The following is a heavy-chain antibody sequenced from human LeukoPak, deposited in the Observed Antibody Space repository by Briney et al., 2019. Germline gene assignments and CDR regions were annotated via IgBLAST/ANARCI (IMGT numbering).Heavy chain of an antibody. CDR3: ARDLSYDSSGYYD. Sequence: GGSLRLSCAASGFTFSRYGMSWVRQAPGKGLEWVSAISGGGGSTYYADPVKGRFTISRDNSKNTLFLQMNCLRAEDTALYYCARDLSYDSSGYYDWGQGTLVTVSS. V-gene: IGHV3-23*01. CDR1: GFTFSRYG. CDR2: ISGGGGST. J-gene: IGHJ4*02. D-gene: IGHD3-22*01.